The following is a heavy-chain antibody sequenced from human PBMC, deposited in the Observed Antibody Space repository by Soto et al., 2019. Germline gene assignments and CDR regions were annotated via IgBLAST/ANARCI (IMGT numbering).Heavy chain of an antibody. Sequence: LRLSCAASGFTFSSYAMSWVRQAPGKGLEWVSAISGTGGSTYYADSVKGRFTISRDNSKNTLYLQMNSLRAEDTAVYYCAKDIVVVPAIYGMDVWGQGTTVTVSS. D-gene: IGHD2-2*01. V-gene: IGHV3-23*01. CDR1: GFTFSSYA. CDR2: ISGTGGST. J-gene: IGHJ6*02. CDR3: AKDIVVVPAIYGMDV.